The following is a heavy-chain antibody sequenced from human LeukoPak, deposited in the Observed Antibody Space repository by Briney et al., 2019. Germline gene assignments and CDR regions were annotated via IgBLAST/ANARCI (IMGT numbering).Heavy chain of an antibody. CDR3: ARRVAVARRDAFDI. Sequence: ASVKVSCKASGYTFTNYGVNWVRQAPGQGLEWMGWISTYNGNTNYAQKLQGRVTMTTDTSTSTAYMELRSLRSDDTAVYYCARRVAVARRDAFDIWGQGTMVTVSS. CDR1: GYTFTNYG. D-gene: IGHD6-19*01. J-gene: IGHJ3*02. CDR2: ISTYNGNT. V-gene: IGHV1-18*01.